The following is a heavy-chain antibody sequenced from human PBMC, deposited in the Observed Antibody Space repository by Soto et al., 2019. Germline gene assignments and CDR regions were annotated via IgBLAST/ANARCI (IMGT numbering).Heavy chain of an antibody. D-gene: IGHD6-19*01. CDR3: AREDSYGWSGESLDV. J-gene: IGHJ6*02. CDR2: VDQSGGT. CDR1: CDSLRGQS. Sequence: QVQLQQWGAGLLKASETLSLTCAVVCDSLRGQSWNWIRQSPGKGLEWIGEVDQSGGTNYNPSLKSRPMISDDTSKNQFSLTLTSVTAADTAVYYCAREDSYGWSGESLDVWGQGTTVTVSS. V-gene: IGHV4-34*01.